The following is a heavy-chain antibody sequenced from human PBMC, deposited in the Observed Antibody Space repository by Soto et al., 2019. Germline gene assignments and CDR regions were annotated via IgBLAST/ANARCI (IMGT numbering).Heavy chain of an antibody. J-gene: IGHJ6*02. D-gene: IGHD3-3*01. CDR1: GFTFSSYA. CDR3: AEGDLNDFWSGYYHVFYYYGMDV. V-gene: IGHV3-23*01. CDR2: ISGSGGST. Sequence: GGSLRLSCAASGFTFSSYAMSWVRQAPGKGLEWVSAISGSGGSTYYADSVKGRFTISRDNSKNTLYLQMNSLRAEDTAVYYCAEGDLNDFWSGYYHVFYYYGMDVWGQGTTVTVSS.